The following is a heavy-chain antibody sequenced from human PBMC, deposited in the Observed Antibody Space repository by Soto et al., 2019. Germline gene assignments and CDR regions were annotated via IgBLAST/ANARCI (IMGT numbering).Heavy chain of an antibody. J-gene: IGHJ3*01. CDR2: IYYSGSV. Sequence: QVQLQESGPGLVKPSETLSLTCTVSGVSISSSYWSWIRQSPGKEMQWIGYIYYSGSVKYNPSLNSRVTISADMSRNQLALRRTPVTAADTALCYCARAMYDSRGFSNPFDVWGQGTMVTVSS. V-gene: IGHV4-59*01. D-gene: IGHD3-22*01. CDR1: GVSISSSY. CDR3: ARAMYDSRGFSNPFDV.